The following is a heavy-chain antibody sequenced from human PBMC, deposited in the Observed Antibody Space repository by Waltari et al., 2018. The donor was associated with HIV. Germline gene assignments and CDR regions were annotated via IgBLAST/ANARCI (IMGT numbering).Heavy chain of an antibody. CDR2: INHRRQP. J-gene: IGHJ4*02. D-gene: IGHD2-8*01. CDR1: GESFNEHY. V-gene: IGHV4-34*01. Sequence: QVRPGQWGTDMLKPSETLSLTCVVYGESFNEHYWTWLRSTPGKGPEWIGSINHRRQPYYDPSLRSRPNISVDTCKNQFHLKLASRTVSDTATYDWARWRDSLGYFYQMYFFDYWRQGHLVAVSS. CDR3: ARWRDSLGYFYQMYFFDY.